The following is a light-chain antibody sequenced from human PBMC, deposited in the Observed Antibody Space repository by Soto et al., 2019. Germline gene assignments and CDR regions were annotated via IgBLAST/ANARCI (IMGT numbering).Light chain of an antibody. J-gene: IGKJ1*01. V-gene: IGKV3D-15*01. Sequence: EIVLTQCPGTLSLSPGERASLSCRASQSVSSSYLAWYQQKPGQAPRLLIYGASSRATGIPARFSGSGSGTEFTLTISSLQSEDFAVYYCQQYNNWPPWTFGQGTKVDIK. CDR3: QQYNNWPPWT. CDR2: GAS. CDR1: QSVSSSY.